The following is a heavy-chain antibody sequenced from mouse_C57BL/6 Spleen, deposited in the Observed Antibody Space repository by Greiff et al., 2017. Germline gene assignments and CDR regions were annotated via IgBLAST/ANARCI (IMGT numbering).Heavy chain of an antibody. CDR2: IDPSDSYT. Sequence: QVQLQQPGAELVKPGASVKLSCKASGYTFTSYWMQWVKQRPGQGLEWIGEIDPSDSYTNYNQKFKGKATLTVDTSSSTAYMQLSSLTSEDSAVYYCASYDGYLAWFAYWGQGTLVTVSA. CDR3: ASYDGYLAWFAY. D-gene: IGHD2-3*01. J-gene: IGHJ3*01. V-gene: IGHV1-50*01. CDR1: GYTFTSYW.